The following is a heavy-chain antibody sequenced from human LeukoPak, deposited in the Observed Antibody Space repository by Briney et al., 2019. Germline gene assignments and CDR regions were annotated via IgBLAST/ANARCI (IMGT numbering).Heavy chain of an antibody. CDR3: AREGIVGPTAH. J-gene: IGHJ4*02. V-gene: IGHV3-21*01. CDR2: ISSSSSYI. Sequence: GGSLRLSCAASGFTFSSYSMNWVRQAPGKGLEWVSSISSSSSYIYYADSVKGRFTISRDNAKNSLYLQMNSLRAEDTAVYYCAREGIVGPTAHWGQGTLVTVSS. CDR1: GFTFSSYS. D-gene: IGHD1-26*01.